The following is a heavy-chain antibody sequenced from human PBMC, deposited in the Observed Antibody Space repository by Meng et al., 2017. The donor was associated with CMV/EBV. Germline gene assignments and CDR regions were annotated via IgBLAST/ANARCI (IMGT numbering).Heavy chain of an antibody. D-gene: IGHD2-2*01. J-gene: IGHJ3*02. CDR2: ISYDGNNK. CDR1: GFTFSGYA. Sequence: GGPLRLSCAASGFTFSGYAFHWVRQAPGKGLKWVAVISYDGNNKYYTDSVKGRFTISRDNSKNTLYLQMNSLRAEDTAVYYCARDRAGCSSTSCYSDAFDIWGQGTMVTVSS. CDR3: ARDRAGCSSTSCYSDAFDI. V-gene: IGHV3-30-3*01.